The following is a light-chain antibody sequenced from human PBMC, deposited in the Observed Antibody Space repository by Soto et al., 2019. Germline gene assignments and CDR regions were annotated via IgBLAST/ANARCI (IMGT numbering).Light chain of an antibody. CDR3: QQYNHWPPMA. Sequence: EIVMTQSPATLSVSPGERATLSCRASQSVSSNLAWYQQKPGQAPRLLIYGASTRATGIPARFSGSGSGTEFTLTISSLQSEDFAVHYCQQYNHWPPMAFGQGTKVEI. J-gene: IGKJ1*01. CDR2: GAS. CDR1: QSVSSN. V-gene: IGKV3-15*01.